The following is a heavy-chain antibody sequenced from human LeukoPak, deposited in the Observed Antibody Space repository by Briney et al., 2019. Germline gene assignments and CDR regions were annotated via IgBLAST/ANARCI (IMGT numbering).Heavy chain of an antibody. D-gene: IGHD6-19*01. CDR3: AKEVRYIAVAAVLDY. V-gene: IGHV3-21*04. CDR2: ISSSSSYI. CDR1: GFTFSSYS. Sequence: GGSLRLSCAASGFTFSSYSMNWVRQAPGKGLEWVSSISSSSSYIYYADSVKGRFTISRDNSKNTLYLQMNSLRAEDTAVYYCAKEVRYIAVAAVLDYWGQGTLVTVSS. J-gene: IGHJ4*02.